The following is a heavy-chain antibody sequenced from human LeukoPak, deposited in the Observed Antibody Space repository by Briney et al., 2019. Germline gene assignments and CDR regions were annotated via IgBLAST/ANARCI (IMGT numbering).Heavy chain of an antibody. J-gene: IGHJ4*02. CDR2: IKQDGSEK. D-gene: IGHD1-26*01. CDR1: GCTFSSYG. CDR3: ARGRGVGATALDY. V-gene: IGHV3-7*04. Sequence: GGSLRLSCAASGCTFSSYGIHWVRQAPGKGLEWVANIKQDGSEKYYVDSVKGRFTISRDNAKNSLYLQMNSLRAEDTAVYYCARGRGVGATALDYWGQGTLVTVSS.